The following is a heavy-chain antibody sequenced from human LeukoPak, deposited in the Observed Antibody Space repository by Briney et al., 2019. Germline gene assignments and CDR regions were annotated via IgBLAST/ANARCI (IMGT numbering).Heavy chain of an antibody. J-gene: IGHJ3*02. V-gene: IGHV4-39*01. CDR1: GGSISSNIHY. D-gene: IGHD6-6*01. Sequence: SETLSLTCTVAGGSISSNIHYWDWIRQPPGKGLEWIGSIYFSGITYYNSSLKSRVTIFADTSKNQFSLNVSSVTAADTAVYYCVRTYYSSSSVRDAFDIWGQGTMVTVSS. CDR3: VRTYYSSSSVRDAFDI. CDR2: IYFSGIT.